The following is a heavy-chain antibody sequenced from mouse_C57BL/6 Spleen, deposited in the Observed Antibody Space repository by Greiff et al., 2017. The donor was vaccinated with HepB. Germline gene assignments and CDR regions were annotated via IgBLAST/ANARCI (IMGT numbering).Heavy chain of an antibody. CDR3: ARSRGYYFDY. Sequence: QVQLQQPGAELVKPGASVKLSCKASGYTFTSYWMHWVKQRPGQGLEWIGMIHPNSGSTNYNEKFKSKATLTVDKSSSTADMQLSSLTSEDSAVYYCARSRGYYFDYWGQGTTLTVSS. CDR2: IHPNSGST. J-gene: IGHJ2*01. CDR1: GYTFTSYW. V-gene: IGHV1-64*01.